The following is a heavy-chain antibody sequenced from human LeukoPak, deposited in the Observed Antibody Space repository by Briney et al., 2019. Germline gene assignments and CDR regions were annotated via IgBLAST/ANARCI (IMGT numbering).Heavy chain of an antibody. Sequence: SETLSLTCTVSGGSISSSSYYWGWIRQPPGKGLEWIGSIYYSGSTYYNPSLKSRVTISVDTSKNQFSLKLGSVTAADTAVYYCARIRAGYSSGWYQPFDYWGQGTLVTVSS. J-gene: IGHJ4*02. CDR1: GGSISSSSYY. CDR2: IYYSGST. V-gene: IGHV4-39*07. D-gene: IGHD6-19*01. CDR3: ARIRAGYSSGWYQPFDY.